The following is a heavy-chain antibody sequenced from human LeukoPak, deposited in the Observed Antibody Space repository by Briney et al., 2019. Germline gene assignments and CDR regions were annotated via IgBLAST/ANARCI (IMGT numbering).Heavy chain of an antibody. CDR1: GYTFTSYD. CDR2: MNPNSGNT. Sequence: APVKVSCKASGYTFTSYDINWVRQATGQGLEWMGWMNPNSGNTGYAQKFQGRVTMTRNTSISTAYMELSSLRSEDTAVYYCARLYCSGGSCYSSYYYYMDVWGKGTTVTVSS. D-gene: IGHD2-15*01. J-gene: IGHJ6*03. V-gene: IGHV1-8*01. CDR3: ARLYCSGGSCYSSYYYYMDV.